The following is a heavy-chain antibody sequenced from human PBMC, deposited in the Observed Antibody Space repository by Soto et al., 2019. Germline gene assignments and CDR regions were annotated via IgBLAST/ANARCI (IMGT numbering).Heavy chain of an antibody. CDR1: GFSLSTSGVG. D-gene: IGHD1-26*01. CDR2: IYWDGEK. J-gene: IGHJ4*02. V-gene: IGHV2-5*02. Sequence: QITLKESGPTLVKPTQTLTLTCTFSGFSLSTSGVGVGWIRQPPGKALEWLALIYWDGEKRYSPSLKSRLTITKDTSKNQVVLTMTTMDPVDTATYYCAHRLSASVLRKNYFDYWGQGTLVTVSS. CDR3: AHRLSASVLRKNYFDY.